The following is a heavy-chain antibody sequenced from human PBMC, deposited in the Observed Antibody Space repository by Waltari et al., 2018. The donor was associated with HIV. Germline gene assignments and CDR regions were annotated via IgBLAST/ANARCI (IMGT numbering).Heavy chain of an antibody. CDR3: ARGPILAEECQTTSCYSDFDY. CDR1: GYTFTSYG. D-gene: IGHD2-2*01. CDR2: ITYHNGKT. Sequence: QVQLAQSGAEVKKPGASVKVSCKASGYTFTSYGVSWVRQARGQGLEWMRWITYHNGKTREGGNLQGTVTMTKDTSTSTAYIELRSLRSDDTAVYYCARGPILAEECQTTSCYSDFDYWGQGALVTVSS. J-gene: IGHJ4*02. V-gene: IGHV1-18*01.